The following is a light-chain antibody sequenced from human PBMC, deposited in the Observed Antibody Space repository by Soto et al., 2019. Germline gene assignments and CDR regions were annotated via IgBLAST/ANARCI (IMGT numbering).Light chain of an antibody. CDR1: SSDVGGYNY. CDR3: SSYTSSSTRV. CDR2: EVS. J-gene: IGLJ3*02. Sequence: QSVLIQPASVSGSPGQSITISCTGTSSDVGGYNYVSWYQQHPGKAPKLMIYEVSYRPSGVSNRFSGSKSGNTASLTISGLQAEDEADYYCSSYTSSSTRVFGGGTKVTVL. V-gene: IGLV2-14*01.